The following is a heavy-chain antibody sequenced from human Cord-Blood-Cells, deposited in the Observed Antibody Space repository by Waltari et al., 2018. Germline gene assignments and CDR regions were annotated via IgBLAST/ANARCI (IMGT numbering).Heavy chain of an antibody. CDR1: GFTFSSYG. CDR3: AKMNLRAFDI. CDR2: IRDDGSNK. V-gene: IGHV3-30*02. Sequence: QVQLVESGGGVVQPGGSLRLSCAASGFTFSSYGMHWVRQAPGKGVGGVAFIRDDGSNKYDADSVKGRFTISRDNSKNTLYLQMNSLRAEDTAVYYCAKMNLRAFDIWGQGTMVTVSS. D-gene: IGHD4-17*01. J-gene: IGHJ3*02.